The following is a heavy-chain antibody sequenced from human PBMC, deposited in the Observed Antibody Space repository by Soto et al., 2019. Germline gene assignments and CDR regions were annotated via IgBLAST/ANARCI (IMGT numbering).Heavy chain of an antibody. J-gene: IGHJ4*02. Sequence: QVQLVQSGAEVKKPGASVKVSCKASGYTFTSYGISWVRQAPGQGLEWMGWISAYNGNTNYAQKLQGRGTMTTDASTSTAYMELRSLRSDDTAVYYCVRDQEYSGYDYMDYWGQGTLVTVSS. CDR3: VRDQEYSGYDYMDY. CDR1: GYTFTSYG. V-gene: IGHV1-18*01. D-gene: IGHD5-12*01. CDR2: ISAYNGNT.